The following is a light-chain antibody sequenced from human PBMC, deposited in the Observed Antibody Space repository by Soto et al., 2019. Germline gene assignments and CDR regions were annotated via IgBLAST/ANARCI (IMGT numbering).Light chain of an antibody. J-gene: IGKJ5*01. CDR3: QQCGSSPIT. Sequence: IVLTQSPGTLSLSPWERATLSCRASQSVSSYIAWYQQKPGQAPRLLIYGASSRATGIPDRFSGSGSGTDFTLTISRLEPEDFAVYYCQQCGSSPITFGQGTRLEIK. V-gene: IGKV3-20*01. CDR1: QSVSSY. CDR2: GAS.